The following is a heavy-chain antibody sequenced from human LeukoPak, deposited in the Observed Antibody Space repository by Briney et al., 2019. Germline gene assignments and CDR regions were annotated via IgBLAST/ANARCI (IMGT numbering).Heavy chain of an antibody. CDR2: ISAYNGNT. V-gene: IGHV1-18*01. J-gene: IGHJ4*02. CDR1: GYTFTSYG. D-gene: IGHD6-6*01. Sequence: ASVKVSCKASGYTFTSYGISWVRQAPGQGLAWMGWISAYNGNTNYVQKLQGRVTMTTDTSTSTAYMELRSLRSDDTAVYYCERDRHGPQLDPHYFDYWGQGTLVTVSS. CDR3: ERDRHGPQLDPHYFDY.